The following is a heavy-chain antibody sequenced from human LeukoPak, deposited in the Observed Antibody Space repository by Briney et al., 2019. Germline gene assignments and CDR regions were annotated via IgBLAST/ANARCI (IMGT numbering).Heavy chain of an antibody. D-gene: IGHD4-17*01. Sequence: ASVKVSCKASGYTFTGYYMHWVRQAPGQGLEWMGWINPNSGGTNYAQKFQGRVTMTRDTSISTAYMELSRLRSEDTAVYYCARENNYGDFNDYWGQGTLVTVSS. CDR1: GYTFTGYY. V-gene: IGHV1-2*02. CDR3: ARENNYGDFNDY. J-gene: IGHJ4*02. CDR2: INPNSGGT.